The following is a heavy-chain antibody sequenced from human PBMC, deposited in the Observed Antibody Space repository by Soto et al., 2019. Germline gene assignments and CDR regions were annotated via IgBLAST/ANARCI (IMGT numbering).Heavy chain of an antibody. Sequence: GGSLRLSCAASGFTFSSYAMSWVRQAPGKGLEWVSAISGSGGSTYYADSVKGRLTISRDNSKNTLYLQMNSLRAEDTAVDSCAKDRRHSSSSPSFDYWGQGTLVTVSS. CDR1: GFTFSSYA. J-gene: IGHJ4*02. D-gene: IGHD6-6*01. CDR2: ISGSGGST. V-gene: IGHV3-23*01. CDR3: AKDRRHSSSSPSFDY.